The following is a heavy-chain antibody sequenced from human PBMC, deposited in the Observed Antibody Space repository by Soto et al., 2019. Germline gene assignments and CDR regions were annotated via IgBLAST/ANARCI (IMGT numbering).Heavy chain of an antibody. J-gene: IGHJ6*03. CDR3: ARARFGELFWDYMDF. CDR2: ISSSSSTI. Sequence: EVQLVESGGGLVQSGGSLRLSCAASGFTLSSYSMNWVRQAPGKGLEWVSSISSSSSTIYYADSVKGLFTISREIAKNSLYLQMNSLRAEDTAVYYCARARFGELFWDYMDFWGKGTTVTVSS. CDR1: GFTLSSYS. V-gene: IGHV3-48*01. D-gene: IGHD3-10*01.